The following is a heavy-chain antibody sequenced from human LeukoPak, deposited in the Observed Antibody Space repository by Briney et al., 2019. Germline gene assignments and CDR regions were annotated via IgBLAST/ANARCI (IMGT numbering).Heavy chain of an antibody. Sequence: ASVKVSCKASGYTFTGYYIHWLRQAPGQGLEWMGCINPNSGGTDYAQKCQSRVSMIRDTTSSSPYQVLCRLRSDDTAVYYCARDHGGLIMDSSIDSWGQGSLVTVSS. J-gene: IGHJ4*02. CDR1: GYTFTGYY. V-gene: IGHV1-2*02. D-gene: IGHD3-22*01. CDR2: INPNSGGT. CDR3: ARDHGGLIMDSSIDS.